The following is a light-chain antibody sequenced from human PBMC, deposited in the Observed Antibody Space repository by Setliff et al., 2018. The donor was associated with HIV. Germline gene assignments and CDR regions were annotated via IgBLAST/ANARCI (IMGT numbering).Light chain of an antibody. Sequence: QSALAQPASVSGSPGQSITLSCTGTSSDVGGYNYVYWYQQHPDKAPKLMIYDVKNRTSGVSDRFSGSKSGNTASLTISGLQAEDEADYYCCSYAGSGPVFGAGTKVTVL. V-gene: IGLV2-23*02. CDR2: DVK. J-gene: IGLJ1*01. CDR3: CSYAGSGPV. CDR1: SSDVGGYNY.